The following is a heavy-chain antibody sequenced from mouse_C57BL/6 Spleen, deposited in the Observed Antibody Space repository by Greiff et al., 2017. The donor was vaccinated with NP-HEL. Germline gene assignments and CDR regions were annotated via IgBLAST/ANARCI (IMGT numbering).Heavy chain of an antibody. CDR1: GYAFSSSW. CDR2: IYPGDGDT. Sequence: QVQLKQSGPELVKPGASVKISCKASGYAFSSSWMNWVKQRPGQGLEWIGRIYPGDGDTNYNGKFKGKATLTADKSSSTAYMQLSSLTSEDSAVYFWASSAYYSNFCYCEVGGTATTVTVAS. CDR3: ASSAYYSNFCYCEV. D-gene: IGHD2-5*01. V-gene: IGHV1-82*01. J-gene: IGHJ1*03.